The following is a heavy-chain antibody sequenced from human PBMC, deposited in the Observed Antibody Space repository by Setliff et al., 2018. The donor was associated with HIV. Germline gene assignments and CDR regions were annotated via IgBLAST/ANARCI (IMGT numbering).Heavy chain of an antibody. CDR2: ISGSGTTI. CDR1: GFMFSTYE. Sequence: GGSLRLSCAASGFMFSTYEMNWVRQAPGKGLEWISYISGSGTTIYYADSVKGRFTISRDNAKNSLYLQMNSLRAEDTAVYYCARVGAATASYYYYYMDVWGKGTTVTVSS. D-gene: IGHD1-26*01. CDR3: ARVGAATASYYYYYMDV. J-gene: IGHJ6*03. V-gene: IGHV3-48*03.